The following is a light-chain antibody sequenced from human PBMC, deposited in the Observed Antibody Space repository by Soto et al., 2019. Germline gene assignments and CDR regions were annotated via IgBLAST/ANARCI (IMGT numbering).Light chain of an antibody. V-gene: IGKV3-20*01. CDR2: GAS. CDR1: QSVSSSY. J-gene: IGKJ5*01. Sequence: EIVLTQSPGTLSLSPGERATLSCRASQSVSSSYLAWYQQKPGQAPRLLIYGASSRATGIPDRFSGSGSGTDFTLTISRLETEDFAVYYCQQYGSSITFCQGTLLEIK. CDR3: QQYGSSIT.